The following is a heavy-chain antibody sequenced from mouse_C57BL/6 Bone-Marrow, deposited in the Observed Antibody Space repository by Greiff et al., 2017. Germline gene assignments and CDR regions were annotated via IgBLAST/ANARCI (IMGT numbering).Heavy chain of an antibody. CDR2: INPSNGGT. J-gene: IGHJ2*01. V-gene: IGHV1-53*01. CDR1: GYTFTSYW. Sequence: QVQLQQPGTELVKPGASVKLSCKASGYTFTSYWMHWVKQRPGQGLEWIGNINPSNGGTNYNEKFKSKATLTVDKSTGTAYMKLSSLTSEGAAVYDCARSALIYDGHFDYGGQGTTLTVSS. D-gene: IGHD2-3*01. CDR3: ARSALIYDGHFDY.